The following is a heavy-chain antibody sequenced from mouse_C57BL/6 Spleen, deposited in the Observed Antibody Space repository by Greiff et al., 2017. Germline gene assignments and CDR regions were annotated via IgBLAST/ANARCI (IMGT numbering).Heavy chain of an antibody. CDR1: GYTFTSYW. J-gene: IGHJ4*01. Sequence: QVQLKQPGAELVMPGASVKLSCKASGYTFTSYWMHWVKQRPGQGLEWIGEIDPSDSYTNYNQKFKGKSTLTVDKSSSTAYMQLSSLTSEDSAVYYCARVYYEDYAMDYWGQGTSVTVSS. D-gene: IGHD2-4*01. CDR3: ARVYYEDYAMDY. CDR2: IDPSDSYT. V-gene: IGHV1-69*01.